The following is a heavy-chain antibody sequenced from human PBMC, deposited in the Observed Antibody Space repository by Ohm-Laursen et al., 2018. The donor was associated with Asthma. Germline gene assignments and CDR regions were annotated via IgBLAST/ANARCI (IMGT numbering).Heavy chain of an antibody. V-gene: IGHV4-59*01. J-gene: IGHJ3*02. CDR2: MYYIGSP. Sequence: TLSLTCAVSGASITRNFWGWIRQSPGKGLEWIGSMYYIGSPKYNPSLESRVTMSVDTSKNQFSLRLSSLTAADTAVYYCARDTVNAFENWGQGLMVTVSS. D-gene: IGHD4-17*01. CDR3: ARDTVNAFEN. CDR1: GASITRNF.